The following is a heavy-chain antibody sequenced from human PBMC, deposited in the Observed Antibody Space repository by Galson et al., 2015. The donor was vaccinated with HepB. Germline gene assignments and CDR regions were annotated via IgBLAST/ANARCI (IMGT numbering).Heavy chain of an antibody. J-gene: IGHJ4*02. CDR1: GFSFSDHW. D-gene: IGHD3-10*01. CDR2: IRYDEYEY. V-gene: IGHV3-7*03. CDR3: VRDRTYKGGNFFEF. Sequence: TLRLSCAASGFSFSDHWMSWIRQAPGKRPEWVANIRYDEYEYYYADFVKGRFTISRDKARNSVFLQMSSLRRDDTAIYYCVRDRTYKGGNFFEFWGQGALVTFSS.